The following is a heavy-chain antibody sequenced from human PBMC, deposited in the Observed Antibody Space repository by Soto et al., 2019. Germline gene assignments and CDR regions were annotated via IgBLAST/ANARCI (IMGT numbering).Heavy chain of an antibody. CDR2: INHSGST. J-gene: IGHJ6*03. CDR3: ARVIRDIVVVVAATQGPYYYYYMDV. Sequence: SETLSLTCAVYGGSFSGYYWSWIRQPPGKGLEWIGEINHSGSTNYNPSLKSRVTISVDTSKNQFSLKLSSVTAADTAVYYCARVIRDIVVVVAATQGPYYYYYMDVWGKGTTVTVSS. CDR1: GGSFSGYY. D-gene: IGHD2-15*01. V-gene: IGHV4-34*01.